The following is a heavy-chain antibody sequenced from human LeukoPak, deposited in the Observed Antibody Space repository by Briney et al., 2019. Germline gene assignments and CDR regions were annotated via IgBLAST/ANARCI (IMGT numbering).Heavy chain of an antibody. CDR1: GFIVSNYW. CDR2: IKQYGSVK. J-gene: IGHJ4*02. D-gene: IGHD3-3*02. V-gene: IGHV3-7*01. CDR3: VRTSRSISSDY. Sequence: GGSVRLSCEASGFIVSNYWTRWVRQAPGKGLEWVANIKQYGSVKNYVVSMEGRFIISRDNAKNLLYLQMNSVGAEDTGVYYCVRTSRSISSDYWGQGTQVTVSS.